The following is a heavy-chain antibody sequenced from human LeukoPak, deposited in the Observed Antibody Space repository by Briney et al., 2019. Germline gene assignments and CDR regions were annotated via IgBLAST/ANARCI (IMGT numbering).Heavy chain of an antibody. CDR1: GYTFTGYY. D-gene: IGHD2-2*01. J-gene: IGHJ4*02. CDR2: INPNSGGT. CDR3: ARVLKGYCSSTSCFDY. Sequence: ASVKASCKASGYTFTGYYMHWVRQAPGQGLEWMGWINPNSGGTNYAQKFQGRVTMTRDTSISTAYMEVSSLRSDDTAVYYCARVLKGYCSSTSCFDYWGQGTLVTVSS. V-gene: IGHV1-2*02.